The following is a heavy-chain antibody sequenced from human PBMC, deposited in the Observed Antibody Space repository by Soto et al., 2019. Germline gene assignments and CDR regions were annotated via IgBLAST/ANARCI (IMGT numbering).Heavy chain of an antibody. D-gene: IGHD6-19*01. CDR2: AYHNGLT. CDR1: GDSVTSNVW. CDR3: ARDAAVPGESDRFDY. Sequence: SETLSLTCAVSGDSVTSNVWWSWVRQPPGKELEWIGEAYHNGLTNYSPSLKSRVSMSVDTSRNEFSLKMTSLTAADTAIYYCARDAAVPGESDRFDYWGRGTLVTVSS. V-gene: IGHV4-4*02. J-gene: IGHJ4*02.